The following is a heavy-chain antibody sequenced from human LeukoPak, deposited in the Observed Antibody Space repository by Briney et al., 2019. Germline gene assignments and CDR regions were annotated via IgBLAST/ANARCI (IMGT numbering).Heavy chain of an antibody. V-gene: IGHV3-23*01. CDR3: ARDGRVQYSSSLDAFDI. J-gene: IGHJ3*02. D-gene: IGHD6-13*01. CDR2: ISGSGGST. CDR1: GFTFSSYA. Sequence: PGGSLRLSCAASGFTFSSYAMSWVRQAPGKGLEWVSAISGSGGSTYYADSVKGRFTISRDNAKNSLYLQMNSLRAEDTAVYYCARDGRVQYSSSLDAFDIWGQGTMVTVSS.